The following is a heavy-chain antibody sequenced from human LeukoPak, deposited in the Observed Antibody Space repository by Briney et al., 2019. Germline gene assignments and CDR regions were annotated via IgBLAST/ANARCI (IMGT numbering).Heavy chain of an antibody. Sequence: GESLKISCEASGYSFTTHWIGWVRQMPGKGLEWMGIIYPGDSDTRYSPSFQGQVTISVDTSVSTAYLQWSSLKASDSAIYYCARPMVAAPGKGFLYWSQGTLVTVSS. V-gene: IGHV5-51*01. CDR2: IYPGDSDT. J-gene: IGHJ4*02. CDR1: GYSFTTHW. CDR3: ARPMVAAPGKGFLY. D-gene: IGHD6-13*01.